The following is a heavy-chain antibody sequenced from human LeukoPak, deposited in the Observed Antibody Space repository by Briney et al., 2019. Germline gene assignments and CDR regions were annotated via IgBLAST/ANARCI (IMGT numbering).Heavy chain of an antibody. J-gene: IGHJ4*02. D-gene: IGHD3-10*01. CDR2: ISSSSSTI. CDR3: ARDPGGSGSANFDY. Sequence: EGSLRLSCAASGFTFSSYSMNWVRQAPGKGLEWVSYISSSSSTIYYADSVKGRFTISRDNAKNSLYLQMNSLRAEDTAVYYCARDPGGSGSANFDYWGQGTLVTVSS. CDR1: GFTFSSYS. V-gene: IGHV3-48*01.